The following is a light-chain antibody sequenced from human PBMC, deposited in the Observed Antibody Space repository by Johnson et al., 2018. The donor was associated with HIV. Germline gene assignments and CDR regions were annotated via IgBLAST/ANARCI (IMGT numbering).Light chain of an antibody. CDR2: DTI. Sequence: QSVLTQSPSVSAAPGQKVTISCSGSSSNIGSHYVSWYQQVPGTAPRLVIYDTIKRHSGIPDRFSGSKSGTSATLGITGLQTGDEADYFCGTWDSSLSTGVFGTGTEVTVL. V-gene: IGLV1-51*01. J-gene: IGLJ1*01. CDR3: GTWDSSLSTGV. CDR1: SSNIGSHY.